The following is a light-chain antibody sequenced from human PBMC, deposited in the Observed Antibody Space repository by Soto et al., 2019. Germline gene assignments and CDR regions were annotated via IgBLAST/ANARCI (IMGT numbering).Light chain of an antibody. CDR1: QSVSTN. J-gene: IGKJ1*01. CDR2: DAS. CDR3: QQSNNWPWT. V-gene: IGKV3-15*01. Sequence: EMVMTQSPATLSVSPGERATLSCRASQSVSTNLAWYQQRPGQAPRLLIYDASTRATGIPARFSGSGSGTEFTLTISSLQSEDFAVYYCQQSNNWPWTFGQGTKVDIK.